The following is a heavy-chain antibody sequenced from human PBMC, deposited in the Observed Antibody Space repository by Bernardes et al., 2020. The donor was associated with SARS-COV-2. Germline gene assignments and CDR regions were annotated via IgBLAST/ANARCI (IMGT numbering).Heavy chain of an antibody. CDR3: ASERINYDFWSGYYSYYAMDV. CDR1: GFTVSSNY. V-gene: IGHV3-53*01. J-gene: IGHJ6*02. D-gene: IGHD3-3*01. Sequence: GGSLRLSCAASGFTVSSNYMSWVRQAPGKGLEWVSVIYSGGSTYYADSVKGRFTISRDNSKNTLYLQMNSLRAEDTAVYYCASERINYDFWSGYYSYYAMDVWGQGTTVTVSS. CDR2: IYSGGST.